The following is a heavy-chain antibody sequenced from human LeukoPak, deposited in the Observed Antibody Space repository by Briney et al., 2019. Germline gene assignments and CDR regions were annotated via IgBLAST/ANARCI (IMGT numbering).Heavy chain of an antibody. J-gene: IGHJ4*02. CDR2: ISSSSSYI. V-gene: IGHV3-21*01. D-gene: IGHD6-13*01. CDR1: GFTFTKYW. Sequence: KPGGSLRLSCAASGFTFTKYWMYWIRQAPGKGLEWVSSISSSSSYIYYADSVKGRFTISRDNAKNSLYLQMNSLRAEDTAVYYCARWIIAAADYWGQGTLVTVSS. CDR3: ARWIIAAADY.